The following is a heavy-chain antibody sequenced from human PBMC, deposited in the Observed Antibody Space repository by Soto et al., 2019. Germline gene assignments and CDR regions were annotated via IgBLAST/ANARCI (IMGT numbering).Heavy chain of an antibody. CDR3: ARDQYYYGSGSFPRLFDY. D-gene: IGHD3-10*01. J-gene: IGHJ4*02. Sequence: GGSLRLSCAASGFTFSSYSMNWVRQAPGKGLEWVSSISSSSSYIYYADSVKGRFTISRDNAKNSLYLQMNSLRAEDTAVYYCARDQYYYGSGSFPRLFDYWGQGTLVTSPQ. CDR1: GFTFSSYS. V-gene: IGHV3-21*01. CDR2: ISSSSSYI.